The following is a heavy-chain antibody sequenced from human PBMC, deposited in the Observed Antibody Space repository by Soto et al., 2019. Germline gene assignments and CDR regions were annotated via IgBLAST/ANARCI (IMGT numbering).Heavy chain of an antibody. CDR1: GGSISSYY. CDR2: IYYSGST. D-gene: IGHD3-3*01. J-gene: IGHJ5*02. CDR3: ARDSKPHYDFWSGNNWFDP. Sequence: PSETLSLTCTVSGGSISSYYWSWIRQPPGKGLEWIGYIYYSGSTNYNPSLKSRVTISVDTSKNQFSLKLSSVTAADTAVYYCARDSKPHYDFWSGNNWFDPWGRGTLVTVSS. V-gene: IGHV4-59*01.